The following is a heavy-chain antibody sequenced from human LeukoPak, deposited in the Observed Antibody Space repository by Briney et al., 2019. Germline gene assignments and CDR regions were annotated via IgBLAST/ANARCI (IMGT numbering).Heavy chain of an antibody. V-gene: IGHV4-34*01. CDR2: INHSGST. Sequence: SETLSLTCAVYGGSFSGYYWSWIRQPPGKGLEWIGEINHSGSTNYNPSLKSRVTISVDTSKNQFSLKLSSVTAADTAVYYCAIHGTIAAAGTELDYWGQGTLVTVSS. D-gene: IGHD6-13*01. CDR3: AIHGTIAAAGTELDY. J-gene: IGHJ4*02. CDR1: GGSFSGYY.